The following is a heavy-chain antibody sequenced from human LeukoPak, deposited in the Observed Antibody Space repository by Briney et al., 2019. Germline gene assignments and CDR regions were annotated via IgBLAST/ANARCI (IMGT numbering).Heavy chain of an antibody. CDR3: AKYYNSGWGNAFDI. D-gene: IGHD6-19*01. CDR2: INSDGSST. CDR1: GFTFSSYW. J-gene: IGHJ3*02. Sequence: GGSLRLSCAASGFTFSSYWMHWVRQAPRKGLVWVSRINSDGSSTSYADSVKGRFTISRDNAKNTFYLQMNSLRAEDTAVYYCAKYYNSGWGNAFDIWGQGTMVTVSS. V-gene: IGHV3-74*01.